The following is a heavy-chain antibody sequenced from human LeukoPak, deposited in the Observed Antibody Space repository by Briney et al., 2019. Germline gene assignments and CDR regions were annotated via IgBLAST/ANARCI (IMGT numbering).Heavy chain of an antibody. J-gene: IGHJ4*02. V-gene: IGHV1-2*02. CDR3: GRAFYDFWSGYYTGFQGGDFDY. CDR1: GYTFTGYY. Sequence: ASVKVSCKASGYTFTGYYMHWERQAPGQGLEWMGWINPNSGGTNYAQKFQGRVTMTRDTSISTAYMELSRLRSDDTAVYYCGRAFYDFWSGYYTGFQGGDFDYWGQGTLVTVSS. CDR2: INPNSGGT. D-gene: IGHD3-3*01.